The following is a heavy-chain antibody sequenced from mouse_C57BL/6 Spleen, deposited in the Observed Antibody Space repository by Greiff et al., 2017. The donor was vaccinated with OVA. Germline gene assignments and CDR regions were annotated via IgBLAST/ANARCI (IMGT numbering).Heavy chain of an antibody. CDR2: INPNNGGT. V-gene: IGHV1-22*01. CDR1: GYTFTDYN. Sequence: VQLQQSGPELVKPGASVKMSCKASGYTFTDYNMHWVKQSHGKSLEWIGYINPNNGGTSYNQKFKGKATLTVNKSSSTAYLELRSLTSEDSAVYYCARRGYYGSSYEDAMDYWGQGTSVTVSS. CDR3: ARRGYYGSSYEDAMDY. D-gene: IGHD1-1*01. J-gene: IGHJ4*01.